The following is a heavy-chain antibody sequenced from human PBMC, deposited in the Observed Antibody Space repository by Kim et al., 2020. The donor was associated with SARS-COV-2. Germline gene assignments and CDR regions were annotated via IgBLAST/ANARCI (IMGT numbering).Heavy chain of an antibody. Sequence: ASVKVSCKASGYTFTSYYMHWVRQAPGQGLEWMGIINPSGGSTSNAQKFQGRVTMTRDTSTSTVYMELSSLRSEDTAVYYCARGTCGGDCYSAYEYFQHWGQGTLVTVSS. J-gene: IGHJ1*01. V-gene: IGHV1-46*01. CDR3: ARGTCGGDCYSAYEYFQH. CDR1: GYTFTSYY. D-gene: IGHD2-21*02. CDR2: INPSGGST.